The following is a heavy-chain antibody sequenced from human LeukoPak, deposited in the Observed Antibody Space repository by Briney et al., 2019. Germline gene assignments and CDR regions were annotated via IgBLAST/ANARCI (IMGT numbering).Heavy chain of an antibody. CDR2: ISSGSDYI. Sequence: PGGSLRLSCAASGFTFRRYSMNWVRQAPGKGLDWVSTISSGSDYIYYADSVRGRFTISRDNFRNSVFLEVNSLRAEDTAIYYCARDLSLAMPGGFDYWGQGILVTVSS. V-gene: IGHV3-21*01. CDR3: ARDLSLAMPGGFDY. CDR1: GFTFRRYS. D-gene: IGHD1-26*01. J-gene: IGHJ4*02.